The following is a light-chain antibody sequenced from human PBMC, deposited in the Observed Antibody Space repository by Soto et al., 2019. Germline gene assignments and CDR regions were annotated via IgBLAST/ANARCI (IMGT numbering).Light chain of an antibody. CDR1: SSDVGGYNY. J-gene: IGLJ1*01. Sequence: QSVLTQPASVSGYPGQSITISCTGTSSDVGGYNYVSWYQQHPGKAPKLMIYEVSNRPSGVSNRFSGSKSGNTASLTISGLQAEDEADYYCSSYTSSYTYVFGTGTKVTVL. CDR3: SSYTSSYTYV. CDR2: EVS. V-gene: IGLV2-14*01.